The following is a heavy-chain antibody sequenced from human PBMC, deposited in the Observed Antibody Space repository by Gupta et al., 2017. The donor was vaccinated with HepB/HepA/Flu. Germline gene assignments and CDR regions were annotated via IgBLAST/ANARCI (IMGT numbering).Heavy chain of an antibody. CDR2: INPSGGST. D-gene: IGHD4/OR15-4a*01. CDR3: ARDLGMGANYPNWFDP. J-gene: IGHJ5*02. V-gene: IGHV1-46*01. Sequence: QVQLVQSGAEVKKPGASVKVSCKASGYTFTSYYMHWVRQAPGQGLEWMGIINPSGGSTSYEQKFQGRVTMSRDTSTSTVYMELSSLRSEDTAVYYCARDLGMGANYPNWFDPWGQGTLVTVAS. CDR1: GYTFTSYY.